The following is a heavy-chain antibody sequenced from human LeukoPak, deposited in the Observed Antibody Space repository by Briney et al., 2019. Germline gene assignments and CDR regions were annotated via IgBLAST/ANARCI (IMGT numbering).Heavy chain of an antibody. CDR1: GFTFSSYW. V-gene: IGHV3-74*01. J-gene: IGHJ4*02. Sequence: GGSLRLSCAASGFTFSSYWMHWVRQAPGKGLVWVSRINTDGSSTTHADSVQGRFTISRDNAKNTLYLQMNTLRADDTAVYYCATEYCSSTSCSPRFDYWGQGALVTVSS. CDR3: ATEYCSSTSCSPRFDY. D-gene: IGHD2-2*01. CDR2: INTDGSST.